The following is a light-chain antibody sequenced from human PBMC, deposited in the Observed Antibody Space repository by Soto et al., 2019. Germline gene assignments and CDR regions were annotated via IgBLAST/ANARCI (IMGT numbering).Light chain of an antibody. J-gene: IGLJ2*01. CDR3: LLSYPGARPVV. V-gene: IGLV7-46*01. CDR1: TGAVTSGHY. CDR2: DTS. Sequence: QAVVTQEPSLTVSPGGTVTLTCGSSTGAVTSGHYPYWFQQKPGQAPRTLIYDTSNKHSWTPARFSGSLLGGKAALTLSGAQPEDEDEYYCLLSYPGARPVVFGGGTKLTVL.